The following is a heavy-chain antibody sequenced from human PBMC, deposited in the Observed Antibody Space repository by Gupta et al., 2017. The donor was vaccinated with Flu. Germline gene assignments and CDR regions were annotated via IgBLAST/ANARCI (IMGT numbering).Heavy chain of an antibody. CDR2: IRAYNGHT. CDR3: GRDTRYSDT. D-gene: IGHD3-9*01. Sequence: IPGPSVKVSCKASGYTFTDYGINWVRQAPGQGLEWMGWIRAYNGHTNYAQNLQGRVTITTDTPTATAYMELRSLRSEDTAVYYCGRDTRYSDTWGRGTLVTVSS. V-gene: IGHV1-18*01. J-gene: IGHJ4*02. CDR1: GYTFTDYG.